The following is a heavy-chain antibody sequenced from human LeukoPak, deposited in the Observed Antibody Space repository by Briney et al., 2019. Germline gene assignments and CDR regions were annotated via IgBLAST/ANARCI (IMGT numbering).Heavy chain of an antibody. Sequence: ASVKVSCKASGYTFTSYDINWVRQATGQGLEWMGWMNPNSGNTGYAQKFQGRVTMTRNTSISTAYMELSSLRSEDAAVYYCAREVQYQYCSGGSCYDDAFDIWGQGTMVTVSS. V-gene: IGHV1-8*01. J-gene: IGHJ3*02. D-gene: IGHD2-15*01. CDR2: MNPNSGNT. CDR3: AREVQYQYCSGGSCYDDAFDI. CDR1: GYTFTSYD.